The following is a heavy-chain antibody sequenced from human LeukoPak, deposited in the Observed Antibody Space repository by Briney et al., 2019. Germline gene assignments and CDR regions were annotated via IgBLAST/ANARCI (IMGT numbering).Heavy chain of an antibody. CDR3: GRDPNGDYVGAFDM. J-gene: IGHJ3*02. V-gene: IGHV3-23*01. CDR1: GLTFSTYA. Sequence: GGSLRLSCAASGLTFSTYAMTWVRQAPGKGLEWVSSITGSGGSTYYADSVKGRFTISRDNSKNTLYLQTNSLRAEDTAVYYCGRDPNGDYVGAFDMRGQGTMVTVSS. CDR2: ITGSGGST. D-gene: IGHD4-17*01.